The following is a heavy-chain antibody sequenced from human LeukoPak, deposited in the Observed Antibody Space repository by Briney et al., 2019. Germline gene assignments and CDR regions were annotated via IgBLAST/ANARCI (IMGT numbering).Heavy chain of an antibody. CDR2: INPNSGGT. J-gene: IGHJ6*03. Sequence: ASVKVSCKASGYTFTGYYMHWVRQAPGQGLEWMGWINPNSGGTNYAQKFQGRVTMTRDTSISTAYMELSRLRSDDTAVYYCARDGKVEAARRWGNQAHYYYYMDVWGKGTTVTVSS. CDR3: ARDGKVEAARRWGNQAHYYYYMDV. V-gene: IGHV1-2*02. CDR1: GYTFTGYY. D-gene: IGHD6-6*01.